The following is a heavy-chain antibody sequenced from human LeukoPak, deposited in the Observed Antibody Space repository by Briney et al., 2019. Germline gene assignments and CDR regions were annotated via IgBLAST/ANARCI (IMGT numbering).Heavy chain of an antibody. V-gene: IGHV4-59*13. D-gene: IGHD3-22*01. CDR3: ARGDSHLHSSGYYYY. Sequence: SETLSLTCNVSGSSISGYYWSWIRQPPGKGLEWIGYVYDSGNTNYNPSLRSRVTISVDTSKDQFSLKLSSVTAADTAVYYCARGDSHLHSSGYYYYWGQGTLVSVSS. CDR1: GSSISGYY. J-gene: IGHJ4*02. CDR2: VYDSGNT.